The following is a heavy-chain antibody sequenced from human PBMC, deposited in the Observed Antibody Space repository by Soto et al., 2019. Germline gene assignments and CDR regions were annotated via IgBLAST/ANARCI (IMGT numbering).Heavy chain of an antibody. CDR2: ISYDGSNK. CDR1: GFTFSSYG. Sequence: QVQLVESGGGVVQPGRSLRLSCAASGFTFSSYGMHWVRQAPGKGLEWVAVISYDGSNKYYADSVKGRFTISRDNSKNTLYLQMNSLRAEDTAVYYCAKEEAPPAGPNYFVYWGQGTLVTVSS. V-gene: IGHV3-30*18. D-gene: IGHD2-15*01. CDR3: AKEEAPPAGPNYFVY. J-gene: IGHJ4*02.